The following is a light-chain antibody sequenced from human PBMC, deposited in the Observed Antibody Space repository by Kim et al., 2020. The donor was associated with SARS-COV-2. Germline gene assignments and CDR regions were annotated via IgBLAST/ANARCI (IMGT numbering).Light chain of an antibody. CDR3: GTWDSSLSAVI. CDR1: SSNIGNTY. V-gene: IGLV1-51*01. Sequence: QPVLTQPPSVSAAPGQKVSISCSGSSSNIGNTYVSWYQQLPGTAPKLLLYDNTKRPSGIPDRFSGSKSGTSATLGITGLQTGDEADYYCGTWDSSLSAVIFGGGTQLTVL. J-gene: IGLJ2*01. CDR2: DNT.